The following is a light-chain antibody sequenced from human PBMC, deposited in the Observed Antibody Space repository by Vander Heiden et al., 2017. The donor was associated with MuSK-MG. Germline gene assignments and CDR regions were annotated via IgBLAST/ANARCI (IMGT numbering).Light chain of an antibody. CDR2: WAS. V-gene: IGKV4-1*01. CDR1: QSVLNSANNKSC. CDR3: QQDDNFPWT. J-gene: IGKJ1*01. Sequence: DIVMTQSPDSLAVSLGERATIKCKSSQSVLNSANNKSCLAWFQQKPGQPPRLLIYWASTRESGVPDRFSGSGSETDFTLTISSLQAEDVAIYYCQQDDNFPWTFGQGTKVEIK.